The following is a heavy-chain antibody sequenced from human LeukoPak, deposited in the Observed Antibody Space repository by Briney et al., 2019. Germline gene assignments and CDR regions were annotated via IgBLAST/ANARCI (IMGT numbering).Heavy chain of an antibody. CDR2: IRYDGSNK. D-gene: IGHD6-6*01. CDR1: GFTFSSYG. J-gene: IGHJ4*02. CDR3: AKRGIAARPSDY. V-gene: IGHV3-30*02. Sequence: PGGSLRLPCAASGFTFSSYGMHWVRQAPGKGLEWVAFIRYDGSNKYYADSVKGRFTISRDNSKNTLYLQMNSLRAEDTAVYYCAKRGIAARPSDYWGQGTLVTVSS.